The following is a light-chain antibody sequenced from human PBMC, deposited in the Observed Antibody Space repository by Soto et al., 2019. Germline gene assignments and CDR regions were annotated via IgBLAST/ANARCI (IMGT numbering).Light chain of an antibody. V-gene: IGKV3-20*01. Sequence: DIVLTQSPATLSLSPGERATLSCRASQSVSSSYLAWYQQKPGQAPRLLFYGASSRATGIPYRFSGSGSGTDFTLTISRLEPEDFAVYYCQQYGSAPRTFGQGTKVEIK. J-gene: IGKJ1*01. CDR3: QQYGSAPRT. CDR1: QSVSSSY. CDR2: GAS.